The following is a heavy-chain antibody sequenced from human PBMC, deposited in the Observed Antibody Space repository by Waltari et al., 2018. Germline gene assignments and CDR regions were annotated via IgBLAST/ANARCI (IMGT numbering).Heavy chain of an antibody. CDR3: ARYGGSGYYYYYYYMDV. J-gene: IGHJ6*03. V-gene: IGHV4-34*01. Sequence: QVQLQQWGAGLLKPSETLSLTCAVYGGSFSGYYWSWIRQPPGKGLEWIGEINHSGSTNYNPSLKSRVTISVDTSKNQFSLKLSSVTAADTAVYYCARYGGSGYYYYYYYMDVWGKGTTVTISS. CDR2: INHSGST. CDR1: GGSFSGYY. D-gene: IGHD3-3*01.